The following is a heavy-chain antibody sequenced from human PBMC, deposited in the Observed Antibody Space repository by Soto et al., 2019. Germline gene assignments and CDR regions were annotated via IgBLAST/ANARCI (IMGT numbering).Heavy chain of an antibody. CDR3: AKDRYYDFWSGYYVPYYGMDV. V-gene: IGHV3-23*01. Sequence: GGSLRLSCAASGFPFSTYAMSWVRQAPGKGLEWVSAISGSGGSTYYADSVKGRFTISRDNSKNTLYLQMNSLRAEDTAVYYCAKDRYYDFWSGYYVPYYGMDVWGQGTTVTVSS. D-gene: IGHD3-3*01. J-gene: IGHJ6*02. CDR2: ISGSGGST. CDR1: GFPFSTYA.